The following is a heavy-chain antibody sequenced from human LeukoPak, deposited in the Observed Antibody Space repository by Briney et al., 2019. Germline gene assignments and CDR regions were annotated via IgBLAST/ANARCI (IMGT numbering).Heavy chain of an antibody. V-gene: IGHV3-7*01. CDR2: IKQDGSEK. CDR1: GFTFSSYW. D-gene: IGHD6-19*01. J-gene: IGHJ4*02. CDR3: AREMAGIAVPFDY. Sequence: PGGSLRPSCAASGFTFSSYWMSWVRQAPGKGLEWVANIKQDGSEKYYVDSVKGRFTISRDNAKNSLYLQMNSLRAEDTAVYYCAREMAGIAVPFDYWGQGTLVTVSS.